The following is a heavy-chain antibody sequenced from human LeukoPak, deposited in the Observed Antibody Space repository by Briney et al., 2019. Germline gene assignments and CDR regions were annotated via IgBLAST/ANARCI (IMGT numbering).Heavy chain of an antibody. Sequence: GGSLRLSCAASGFTFSRYSMHWVRQAPGKGLEWVAVISFDGSNQFYADSVRGRFTISRDNSKNTLSLLMNSLRAEDTAVYYCARDAGYSSSWYFYYMDVWGKGTTVTVSS. J-gene: IGHJ6*03. CDR3: ARDAGYSSSWYFYYMDV. CDR1: GFTFSRYS. D-gene: IGHD6-13*01. CDR2: ISFDGSNQ. V-gene: IGHV3-30*12.